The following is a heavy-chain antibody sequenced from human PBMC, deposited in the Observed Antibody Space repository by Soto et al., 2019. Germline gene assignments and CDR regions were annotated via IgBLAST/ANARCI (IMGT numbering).Heavy chain of an antibody. Sequence: GGSLRLSCAASGFTVSSNYMSWVRQAPGKGLEWVSVIYSGGSTYYADSVKGRFTISRDNSKNTLYLQMNSLRAEDTAVYYCAREGTSYYYYYGMDVWGQGTTVTVSS. V-gene: IGHV3-66*01. CDR3: AREGTSYYYYYGMDV. J-gene: IGHJ6*01. CDR2: IYSGGST. CDR1: GFTVSSNY.